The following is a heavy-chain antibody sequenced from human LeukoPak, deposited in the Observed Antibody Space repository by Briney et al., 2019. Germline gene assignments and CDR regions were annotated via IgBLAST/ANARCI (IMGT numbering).Heavy chain of an antibody. CDR3: ARKPRSCWSYYYGMDV. Sequence: SETLSLTCTVSGGSISGYYWSWIRQPAGKGLEWIGRIYTSGSTNYNPSLKSRVTISVDTSKNQFSLKLSSVTASDTAVYYCARKPRSCWSYYYGMDVWGQGHTVTVSS. CDR2: IYTSGST. D-gene: IGHD6-19*01. J-gene: IGHJ6*02. V-gene: IGHV4-4*07. CDR1: GGSISGYY.